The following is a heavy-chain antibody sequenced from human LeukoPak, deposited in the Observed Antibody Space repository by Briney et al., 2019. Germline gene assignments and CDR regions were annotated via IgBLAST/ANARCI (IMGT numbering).Heavy chain of an antibody. CDR2: IYYSGST. V-gene: IGHV4-39*01. J-gene: IGHJ5*02. Sequence: SETLSLTCTVSGGSISSSSYYWGWIRQPPGKGLEWIGSIYYSGSTYYNPSLKSRVTISVDTSKNQFSLKLSSVTAADTAVYYCARVLYDFWTGVRDWFDPWGQGTLVTVSS. D-gene: IGHD3-3*01. CDR3: ARVLYDFWTGVRDWFDP. CDR1: GGSISSSSYY.